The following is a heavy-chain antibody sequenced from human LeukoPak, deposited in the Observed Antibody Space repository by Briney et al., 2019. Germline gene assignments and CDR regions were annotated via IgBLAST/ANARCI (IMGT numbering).Heavy chain of an antibody. Sequence: PSETLSLTCTFSGGSIRNSYWSWIRQPPGKGLEWIGYMYYSGSTNYNPSLKSRVTISVDTSKNQLSLRLSSVTAADTALYYCARQVVTGDFDFWGQGTLVTVSS. J-gene: IGHJ4*02. CDR2: MYYSGST. CDR1: GGSIRNSY. V-gene: IGHV4-59*08. D-gene: IGHD2-21*02. CDR3: ARQVVTGDFDF.